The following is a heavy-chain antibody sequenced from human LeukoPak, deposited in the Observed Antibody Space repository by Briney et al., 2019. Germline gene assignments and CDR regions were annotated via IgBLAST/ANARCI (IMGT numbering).Heavy chain of an antibody. CDR1: GGSIRSNSYY. CDR3: ARHTTRYQLLDY. V-gene: IGHV4-39*01. CDR2: IYYSGST. Sequence: SETLSLTCTVSGGSIRSNSYYWGWIRQPPGKGLEWIGSIYYSGSTYYNPSLKSRVTVSVDTSKNQFSLKLSSVTAADTAVYYCARHTTRYQLLDYWGQGTLVTVSS. D-gene: IGHD2-2*01. J-gene: IGHJ4*02.